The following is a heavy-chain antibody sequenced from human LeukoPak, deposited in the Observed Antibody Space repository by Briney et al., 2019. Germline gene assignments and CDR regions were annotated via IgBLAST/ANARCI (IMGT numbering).Heavy chain of an antibody. V-gene: IGHV3-23*01. CDR1: GFTFSSYA. CDR2: ISGSGGST. CDR3: AKYYSSSWHLFDY. D-gene: IGHD6-13*01. Sequence: GGSLRLSCAASGFTFSSYAMSWVRQAPGKGLEWVSAISGSGGSTYHADSVKGRFTISRDNSKNTLYLQMNSLRAEDTAVYYCAKYYSSSWHLFDYWGQGTLVTVSS. J-gene: IGHJ4*02.